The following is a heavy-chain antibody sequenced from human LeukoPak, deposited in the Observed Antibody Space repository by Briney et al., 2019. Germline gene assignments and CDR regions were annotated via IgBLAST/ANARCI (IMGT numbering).Heavy chain of an antibody. CDR2: IYYSGST. D-gene: IGHD2-2*02. V-gene: IGHV4-59*01. CDR1: GGSISSYY. J-gene: IGHJ5*02. Sequence: SETLSLTCTVSGGSISSYYWSWIRQPPGKGLEWIGYIYYSGSTSYNPSLKSRVTISVDTSRNQFSLKLSSVTAADTAVYYCARDRDCSSTSCYSWFDPWGQGTLVTVSS. CDR3: ARDRDCSSTSCYSWFDP.